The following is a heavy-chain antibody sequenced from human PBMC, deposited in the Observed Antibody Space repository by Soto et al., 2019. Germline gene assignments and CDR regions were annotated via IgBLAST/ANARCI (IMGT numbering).Heavy chain of an antibody. CDR3: ARGPRGSGPGYDYMDV. Sequence: QVQLQQWGAGLLKPSETLSLTCAVYGGSFSGYYWSWIRQPPGKGLEWIGEINHSGSTNYNPSLKSRVPISVDTSKNQFSLKLSSVTAADTAVYYCARGPRGSGPGYDYMDVWGKGTTVTVSS. CDR2: INHSGST. J-gene: IGHJ6*03. CDR1: GGSFSGYY. D-gene: IGHD3-10*01. V-gene: IGHV4-34*01.